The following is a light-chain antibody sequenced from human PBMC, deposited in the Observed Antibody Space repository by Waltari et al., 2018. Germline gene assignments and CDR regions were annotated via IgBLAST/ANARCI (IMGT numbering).Light chain of an antibody. CDR1: QSIHTM. CDR3: QQYNDWPLT. CDR2: GAS. V-gene: IGKV3-15*01. J-gene: IGKJ4*01. Sequence: IVMTQSPATLSVSPGERATLSCRASQSIHTMLAWYQQKPGQATRLLIHGASTRATGIPATFSSSVSGTDFTLTISSLQSEDFAVYYCQQYNDWPLTFGGGTKVEIK.